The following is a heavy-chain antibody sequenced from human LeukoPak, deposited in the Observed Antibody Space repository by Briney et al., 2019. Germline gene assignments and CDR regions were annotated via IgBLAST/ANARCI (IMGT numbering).Heavy chain of an antibody. CDR1: GPSISSYY. CDR3: ARGPSEYYSYGKKADWYFDL. V-gene: IGHV4-59*01. J-gene: IGHJ2*01. D-gene: IGHD5-18*01. Sequence: SASLSPTCTVSGPSISSYYWSWIRQPPGKGLGWIGYIYYSGRPTSNPSLKSRVTRSVHTSKNQFSLKLSSVTAADAAVYYCARGPSEYYSYGKKADWYFDLWGRGTLVTVSS. CDR2: IYYSGRP.